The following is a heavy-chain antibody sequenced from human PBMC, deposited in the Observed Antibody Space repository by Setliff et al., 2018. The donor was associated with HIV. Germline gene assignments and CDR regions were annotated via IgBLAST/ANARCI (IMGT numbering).Heavy chain of an antibody. V-gene: IGHV4-4*08. D-gene: IGHD1-26*01. J-gene: IGHJ4*02. CDR2: IYNSERT. CDR3: ARPVEMANREFDY. CDR1: GGSISSNY. Sequence: PSETLSLTCTVSGGSISSNYWTWIRQPHGKGLEWSGYIYNSERTKYNPSLKSRVTISVDTSKNHFALRMSSVTAADAAVYYCARPVEMANREFDYWGQGTLVTVAS.